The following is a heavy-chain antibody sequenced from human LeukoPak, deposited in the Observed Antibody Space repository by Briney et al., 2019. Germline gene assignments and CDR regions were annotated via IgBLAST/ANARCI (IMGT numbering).Heavy chain of an antibody. Sequence: ASLKVSCKASGYTFTTYEIHWVRQATGQGLEWMGWMNPNSGNTGYAQKFHGRVIITRNPSINTAYMELSGLRSDDTAVYYCARASINTGSCYSCAFDIWGQGTMVTVSS. CDR2: MNPNSGNT. CDR3: ARASINTGSCYSCAFDI. J-gene: IGHJ3*02. D-gene: IGHD2-15*01. CDR1: GYTFTTYE. V-gene: IGHV1-8*01.